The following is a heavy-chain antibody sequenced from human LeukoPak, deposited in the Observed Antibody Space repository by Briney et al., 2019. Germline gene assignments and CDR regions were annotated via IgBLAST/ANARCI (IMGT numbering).Heavy chain of an antibody. J-gene: IGHJ3*02. Sequence: PGGSLRLSCAASGFTFTSYWMNWVRQAPGKGLEWVANIKQDGSERYYVDSVMGRFTISRDNAKNSLFLQMNSLRAEDTAVYFCARSSGSAEAFDIWGQGTMVTVSS. V-gene: IGHV3-7*03. CDR2: IKQDGSER. CDR1: GFTFTSYW. D-gene: IGHD1-26*01. CDR3: ARSSGSAEAFDI.